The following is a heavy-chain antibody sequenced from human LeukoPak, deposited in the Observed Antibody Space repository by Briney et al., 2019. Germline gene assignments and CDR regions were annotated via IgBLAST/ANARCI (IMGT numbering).Heavy chain of an antibody. CDR1: GDTFSIYG. CDR2: INTYNGNT. J-gene: IGHJ4*02. D-gene: IGHD4-11*01. V-gene: IGHV1-18*01. Sequence: APVKVSCKATGDTFSIYGTSRVRQALGQGFEWMELINTYNGNTNYAQKVQDRVTMTTDTSKSTAYMELRSLRVDDTAVYYCARDPRDYTNSLEFHYWGQGTLITVSS. CDR3: ARDPRDYTNSLEFHY.